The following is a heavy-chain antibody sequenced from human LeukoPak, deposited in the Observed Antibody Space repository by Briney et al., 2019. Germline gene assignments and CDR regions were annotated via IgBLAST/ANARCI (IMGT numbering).Heavy chain of an antibody. J-gene: IGHJ4*02. D-gene: IGHD3-16*02. CDR3: AKGLRLGELSSGFDY. V-gene: IGHV3-23*01. CDR2: ISNSGGSA. CDR1: GFTFSNYA. Sequence: GGSLRLSCGASGFTFSNYAMSWVRQAPGKGLEWVSGISNSGGSAYYADSVKGRFTISSDNSRNTLCLQMNSLRAEDTALYYCAKGLRLGELSSGFDYWGQGTLVTVSS.